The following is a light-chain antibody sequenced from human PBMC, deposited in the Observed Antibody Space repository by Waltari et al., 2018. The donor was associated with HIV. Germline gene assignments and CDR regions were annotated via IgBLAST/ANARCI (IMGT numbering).Light chain of an antibody. CDR2: DAT. V-gene: IGLV7-46*01. Sequence: QAVVTQEPSLTVSPGGTVTLTCGSNHGAVTSGHHPYWVQQRHGQAPRTLIYDATNQLPWTPSRFSGSLLGGKAALTLSGAQPDDEADYYCLLSYSGARPWVFGGGTKLTVL. J-gene: IGLJ3*02. CDR3: LLSYSGARPWV. CDR1: HGAVTSGHH.